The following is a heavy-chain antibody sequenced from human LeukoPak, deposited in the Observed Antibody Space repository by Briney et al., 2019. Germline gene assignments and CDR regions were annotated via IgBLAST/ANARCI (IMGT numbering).Heavy chain of an antibody. CDR1: GGSIINNYHY. CDR2: VYYSGTT. CDR3: ARSTATHGPTHNWFGP. D-gene: IGHD2-2*01. V-gene: IGHV4-39*01. J-gene: IGHJ5*02. Sequence: KPSETLSLTCTVSGGSIINNYHYWGWIRQPPGKGLEWIGSVYYSGTTYYNPSLKSRVTVSVDTSKNQFSLKLTSVTAADTAVYYCARSTATHGPTHNWFGPWGQGTLVTVSS.